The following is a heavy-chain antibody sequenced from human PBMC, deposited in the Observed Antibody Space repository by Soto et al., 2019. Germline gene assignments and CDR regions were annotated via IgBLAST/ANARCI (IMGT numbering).Heavy chain of an antibody. Sequence: ASVKVSCKASGYTFTDYYLHWVRQAPGQGLEWMGWINPNSGGTNYTQNFQGWVTMTRDTSISTAYMELSRLTSSDTAVYYCARDHCTSTSCYEDYYYGMDVWGQGTTVTVSS. CDR1: GYTFTDYY. CDR3: ARDHCTSTSCYEDYYYGMDV. CDR2: INPNSGGT. J-gene: IGHJ6*02. D-gene: IGHD2-2*01. V-gene: IGHV1-2*04.